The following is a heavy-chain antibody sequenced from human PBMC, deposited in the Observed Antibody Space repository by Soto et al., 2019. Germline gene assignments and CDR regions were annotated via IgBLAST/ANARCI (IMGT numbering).Heavy chain of an antibody. CDR1: GYTFTSYG. Sequence: QVQLVQSGAEVKKPGASVKVSCKASGYTFTSYGISWVRQAPGQGLEWMGWISAYNGNTNYAQKLQGRVTMTTDTSTSTAYMELRSLRSDDTAVYYFAIGRSGGYSGYLSENWFDPWGQGTLVTVSS. CDR3: AIGRSGGYSGYLSENWFDP. V-gene: IGHV1-18*01. J-gene: IGHJ5*02. CDR2: ISAYNGNT. D-gene: IGHD5-12*01.